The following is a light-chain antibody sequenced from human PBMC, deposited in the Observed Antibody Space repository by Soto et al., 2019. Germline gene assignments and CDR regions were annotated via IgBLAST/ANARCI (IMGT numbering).Light chain of an antibody. CDR3: GTWDSSLSAVV. J-gene: IGLJ2*01. Sequence: QSVLTQPPSVSAAPGQTVTISCSGSSSNIGKNYVTWYQQLPGTAPKLLIYDNNQRPSGIPDRFSGSKSGTSATLGITGLQTGDEADYYCGTWDSSLSAVVFGGGTKVTVL. V-gene: IGLV1-51*01. CDR1: SSNIGKNY. CDR2: DNN.